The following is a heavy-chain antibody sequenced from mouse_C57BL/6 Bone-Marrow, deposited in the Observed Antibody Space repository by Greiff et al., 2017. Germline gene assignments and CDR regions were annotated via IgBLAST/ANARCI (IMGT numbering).Heavy chain of an antibody. Sequence: QVQLQQSGAELARPGASVKLSCKASGYTFTSYGLSWVKQRTGQGLEWIGEIYPRSGNTYYNEKFKGKATLTADKSSSTAYMKLRSLTSEDSAVYYWARWGGYYRGYAMDYGDQAISVTVSS. CDR1: GYTFTSYG. CDR2: IYPRSGNT. CDR3: ARWGGYYRGYAMDY. V-gene: IGHV1-81*01. J-gene: IGHJ4*01. D-gene: IGHD2-12*01.